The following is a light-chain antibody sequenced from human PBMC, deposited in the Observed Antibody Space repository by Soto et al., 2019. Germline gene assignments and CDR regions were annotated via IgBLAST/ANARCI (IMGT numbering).Light chain of an antibody. J-gene: IGKJ4*01. V-gene: IGKV3-20*01. Sequence: EVVLTQSPGTLSLSPGERATLSCRASQYISSNYLAWYQQKPGRAPRLLIFGAFNRAPGVPDRFSGSASGTDFALTISGLEPEDFAVYYCQQYDSAALTFGGGTKV. CDR2: GAF. CDR3: QQYDSAALT. CDR1: QYISSNY.